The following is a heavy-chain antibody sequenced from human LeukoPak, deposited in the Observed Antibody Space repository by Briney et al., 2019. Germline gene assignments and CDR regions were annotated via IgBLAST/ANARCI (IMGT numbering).Heavy chain of an antibody. CDR3: ARDLYRIVVVPHYFDY. D-gene: IGHD3-22*01. Sequence: GGSLRLSCAASGFIFTSYTMTWVRQAPGKGLEWVASITSTSSYIYYADSVKGRFTSSRDNAKNTLYLEMNSLRAEDTAVYYCARDLYRIVVVPHYFDYWGQGTLVTVSS. CDR2: ITSTSSYI. CDR1: GFIFTSYT. J-gene: IGHJ4*02. V-gene: IGHV3-21*01.